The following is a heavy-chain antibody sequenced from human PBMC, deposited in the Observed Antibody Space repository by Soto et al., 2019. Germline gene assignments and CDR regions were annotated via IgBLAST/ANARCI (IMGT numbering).Heavy chain of an antibody. Sequence: GGSLRLSCAASGFTFSSYGMHRVRQAPGKGLEWVAVIWYDGSNKFYADSVKGRFTISRDNSKNTLYLQMNSLRAEDTAVYYCARDRLDSGPFRGNSEHYGMDVWGQGTTVTVSS. CDR2: IWYDGSNK. D-gene: IGHD1-7*01. V-gene: IGHV3-33*01. CDR1: GFTFSSYG. CDR3: ARDRLDSGPFRGNSEHYGMDV. J-gene: IGHJ6*02.